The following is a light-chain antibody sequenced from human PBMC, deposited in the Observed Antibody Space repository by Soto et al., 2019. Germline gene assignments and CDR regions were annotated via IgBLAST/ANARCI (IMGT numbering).Light chain of an antibody. J-gene: IGKJ2*01. CDR2: KVS. CDR3: VQGTHWPAGT. Sequence: DVVMTQSPLSLPVTLGQPASISCRSSRSLMYSDGISYLSWVQQSAGQSPRRLIYKVSNRDSWVPDRFSDSVSGTDFTLKISRVEADDVGVYFCVQGTHWPAGTLGQATNLEIK. CDR1: RSLMYSDGISY. V-gene: IGKV2-30*01.